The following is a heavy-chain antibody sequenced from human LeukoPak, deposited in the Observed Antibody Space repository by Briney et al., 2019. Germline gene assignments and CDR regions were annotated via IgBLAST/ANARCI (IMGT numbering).Heavy chain of an antibody. D-gene: IGHD1-26*01. V-gene: IGHV3-30*03. Sequence: GGSLRLSCAASGFTFSSYGMHWVRQAPGKGLEWVAVISYDGSNKYYADSVKGRFTISRDNAKNTLYLQMNSLRAEDTAVYYCARDKDRGSFYYWGQGTLVTVSS. J-gene: IGHJ4*02. CDR3: ARDKDRGSFYY. CDR1: GFTFSSYG. CDR2: ISYDGSNK.